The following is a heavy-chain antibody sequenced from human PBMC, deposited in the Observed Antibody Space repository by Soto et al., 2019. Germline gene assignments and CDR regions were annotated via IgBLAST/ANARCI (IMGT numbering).Heavy chain of an antibody. CDR2: MYTSGST. V-gene: IGHV4-4*07. CDR3: STLRSYAASFHI. Sequence: QVQLQESGPGLVKPSETLSLTCTVSGDSISSYYWSWIRQPAGKGLEWIGRMYTSGSTNYNPSLKSRVTISVDTSKNQFSLRLTSVTAADTAVYYCSTLRSYAASFHIWGQGTLVTVSS. CDR1: GDSISSYY. J-gene: IGHJ3*02. D-gene: IGHD1-26*01.